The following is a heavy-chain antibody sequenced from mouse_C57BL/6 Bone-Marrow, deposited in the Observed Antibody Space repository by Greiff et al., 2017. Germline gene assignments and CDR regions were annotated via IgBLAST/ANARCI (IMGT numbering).Heavy chain of an antibody. CDR1: GYTFTSYW. CDR2: IHPNSGST. J-gene: IGHJ3*01. Sequence: QVQLQQPGAELVKPGASVKLSCKASGYTFTSYWMHWVKQRPGQGLEWIGMIHPNSGSTNYNEKFKSKATLTVDKSSSTAYMQLSSLTSEDSAVYYCARGDGYYLAWFAYWGQGTLGTVSA. D-gene: IGHD2-3*01. V-gene: IGHV1-64*01. CDR3: ARGDGYYLAWFAY.